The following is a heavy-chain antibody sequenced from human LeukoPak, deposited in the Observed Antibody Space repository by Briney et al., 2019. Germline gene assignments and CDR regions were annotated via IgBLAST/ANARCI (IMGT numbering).Heavy chain of an antibody. CDR2: IWYDGSNK. CDR1: GFTFSSYG. D-gene: IGHD3-10*01. Sequence: PGGSLRLSCAASGFTFSSYGMHWVRQAPGKGLEWVAVIWYDGSNKYYADSVKGRFTISRDNSKNTLYLQMNSLRAEDTAVYYCARDLGTYYYGSGSYYNGGDFDYWGQGTLVTVSS. CDR3: ARDLGTYYYGSGSYYNGGDFDY. J-gene: IGHJ4*02. V-gene: IGHV3-33*01.